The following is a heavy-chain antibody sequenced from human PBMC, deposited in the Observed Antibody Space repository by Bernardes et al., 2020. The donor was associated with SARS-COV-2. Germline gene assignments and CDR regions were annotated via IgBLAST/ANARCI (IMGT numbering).Heavy chain of an antibody. CDR2: LSYDGVS. J-gene: IGHJ4*02. CDR1: GGSISGYY. V-gene: IGHV4-59*01. Sequence: SETLSLTCTVSGGSISGYYWSWVRQPPGKGLEWIGYLSYDGVSNYSPSLESRVTISIDTSQNQFSLKLSSVTAADTAVYYCARGAGISQVLDFWARGTLVTVSS. CDR3: ARGAGISQVLDF.